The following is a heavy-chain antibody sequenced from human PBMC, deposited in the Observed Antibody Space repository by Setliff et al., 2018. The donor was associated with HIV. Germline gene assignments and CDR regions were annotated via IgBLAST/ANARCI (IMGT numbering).Heavy chain of an antibody. D-gene: IGHD2-15*01. CDR3: AREAAPLDSVGFGY. Sequence: NPSETLSLTCTVSGGSISSGSYYWSWIRQPAGKGLEWIGYIHYSGSSNYNPSLKSRVSISLDTSKNQFSLKLSSVTAADTAVYYCAREAAPLDSVGFGYWGQGTLVTVSS. CDR2: IHYSGSS. CDR1: GGSISSGSYY. J-gene: IGHJ4*02. V-gene: IGHV4-61*10.